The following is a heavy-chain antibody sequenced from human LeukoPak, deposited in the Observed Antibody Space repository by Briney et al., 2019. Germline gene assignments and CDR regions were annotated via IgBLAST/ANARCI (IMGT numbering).Heavy chain of an antibody. J-gene: IGHJ5*02. CDR3: ARSLNEYGDYPNWFDP. V-gene: IGHV4-31*03. CDR1: GGSISSGGYY. CDR2: IYYSGST. D-gene: IGHD4-17*01. Sequence: SETLSLTCTVSGGSISSGGYYWSWIRQHPGKGLEWIGYIYYSGSTYYNPSLKSRVTISVDTSKNQFSLKLSSVTAADTAVYYCARSLNEYGDYPNWFDPWGQGTLVTVSS.